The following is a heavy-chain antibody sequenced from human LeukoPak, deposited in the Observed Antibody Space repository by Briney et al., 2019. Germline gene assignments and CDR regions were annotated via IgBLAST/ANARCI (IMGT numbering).Heavy chain of an antibody. J-gene: IGHJ4*02. V-gene: IGHV3-33*06. CDR1: GFAFNNYG. CDR3: AKFFWNGGN. D-gene: IGHD1-1*01. CDR2: IWHDGSKK. Sequence: GGSLRLSCAASGFAFNNYGMHWVRQAPGKGLEWLALIWHDGSKKYYVDSVKGRFTISRDNSKNTLYLRMNSLRAEDTAVYYCAKFFWNGGNWGQGTLVTVSS.